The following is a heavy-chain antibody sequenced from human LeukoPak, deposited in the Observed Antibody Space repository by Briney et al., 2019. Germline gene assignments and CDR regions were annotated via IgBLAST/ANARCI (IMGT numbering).Heavy chain of an antibody. CDR2: ISYDGSNK. J-gene: IGHJ4*02. D-gene: IGHD3-10*01. V-gene: IGHV3-30*04. CDR3: ARDFEKGKIGSTLDY. CDR1: GFTFDDYA. Sequence: PGGSLRLSCAASGFTFDDYAMHWVRQAPGKGLEWVAVISYDGSNKYYADSVKGRFTISRDNSKNTLYLQMNGLRAEDTAVYYCARDFEKGKIGSTLDYWGQGTLVTVSS.